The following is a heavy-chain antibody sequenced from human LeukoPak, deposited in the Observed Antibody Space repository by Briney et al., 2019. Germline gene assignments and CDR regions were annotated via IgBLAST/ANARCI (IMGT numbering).Heavy chain of an antibody. D-gene: IGHD1-14*01. CDR3: AREVGISGPLDY. Sequence: SETLSLTCTVSGGSISSYYWSWIRQPPGKGLEWIGYIYYSGSTNYNPSLKSRVTISVDTSKNQFSLKLSSVTAADTAVYYCAREVGISGPLDYWGQGTLVTVSS. CDR2: IYYSGST. V-gene: IGHV4-59*01. CDR1: GGSISSYY. J-gene: IGHJ4*02.